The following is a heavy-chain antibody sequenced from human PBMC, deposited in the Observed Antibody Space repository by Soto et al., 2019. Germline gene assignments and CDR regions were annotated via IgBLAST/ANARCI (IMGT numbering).Heavy chain of an antibody. J-gene: IGHJ3*02. CDR1: RGYSSEYC. Sequence: LAALSLTSARYRGYSSEYCSRWFRQPPGKGLEWIGEINHSGSTNYNPSLKSRVTISVDTSKNQFSLKLSSVTAADTAVYYCAREGIMVTTCAFDIWGQGTMVT. V-gene: IGHV4-34*01. CDR2: INHSGST. CDR3: AREGIMVTTCAFDI. D-gene: IGHD5-18*01.